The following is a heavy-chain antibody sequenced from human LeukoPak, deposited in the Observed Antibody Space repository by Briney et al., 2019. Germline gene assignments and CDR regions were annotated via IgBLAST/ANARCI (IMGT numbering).Heavy chain of an antibody. V-gene: IGHV3-30*04. CDR3: ARDPYSSGWYIFHY. J-gene: IGHJ4*02. CDR1: GFTFSSYA. Sequence: GGSLRLSCAASGFTFSSYAMHWVRQAPGKGLEWVAVISYDGSNKYYADSVKGRFTISRDNSKNTLYLQMNSLRAEDTAVYYCARDPYSSGWYIFHYWGQGTLVTVSS. CDR2: ISYDGSNK. D-gene: IGHD6-19*01.